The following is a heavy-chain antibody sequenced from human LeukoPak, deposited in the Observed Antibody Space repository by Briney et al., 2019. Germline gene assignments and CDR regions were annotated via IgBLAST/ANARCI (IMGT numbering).Heavy chain of an antibody. Sequence: PGGSLRLSCAASGFTFSSYDMHWVRQATGKGPEWVSAIGTAGDTYYPGSVKGRFTISRENAKNSLYLQMNSLRAGDTAVYYCARVLGSYGMDVWGQGTTVTVSS. CDR2: IGTAGDT. V-gene: IGHV3-13*01. CDR1: GFTFSSYD. J-gene: IGHJ6*02. CDR3: ARVLGSYGMDV. D-gene: IGHD3-10*01.